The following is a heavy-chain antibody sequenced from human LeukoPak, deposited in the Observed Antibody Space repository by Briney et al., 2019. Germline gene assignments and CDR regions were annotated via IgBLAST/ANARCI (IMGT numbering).Heavy chain of an antibody. D-gene: IGHD5-24*01. CDR1: GFTVSSNY. V-gene: IGHV3-53*01. CDR2: IYSGGST. CDR3: ARAEKGTIFDY. Sequence: GGSLRLSGAASGFTVSSNYMSWVRQAPGKGLEWVSVIYSGGSTYYADSVKGRFTISRDNSKNTLYLQMNSLRAEDTAVYYCARAEKGTIFDYWGQGTLVTVSS. J-gene: IGHJ4*02.